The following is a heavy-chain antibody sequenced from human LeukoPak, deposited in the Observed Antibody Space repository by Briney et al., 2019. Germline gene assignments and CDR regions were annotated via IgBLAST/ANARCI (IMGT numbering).Heavy chain of an antibody. Sequence: GGSLRLSCAASGFTFSSHWMHWVRQAPGKGLVWVSRINGAGSSTSYADSVKGRFTVSRDNAKNTLNLQMNSLRAEDTAVYYCARGDSSSWPYGMDVWGQGTTVTVSS. CDR3: ARGDSSSWPYGMDV. CDR2: INGAGSST. D-gene: IGHD6-13*01. V-gene: IGHV3-74*01. CDR1: GFTFSSHW. J-gene: IGHJ6*02.